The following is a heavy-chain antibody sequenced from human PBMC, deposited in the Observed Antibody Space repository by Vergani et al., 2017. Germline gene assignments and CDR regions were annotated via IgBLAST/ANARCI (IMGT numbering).Heavy chain of an antibody. CDR2: IHYRENT. V-gene: IGHV4-59*11. CDR1: FDSIRNLY. D-gene: IGHD6-19*01. CDR3: ASDTHSGQRADR. J-gene: IGHJ5*02. Sequence: QVQLQESGPGLLKSSETLSLTCSVSFDSIRNLYGTWIRKPPGKGLEWIGSIHYRENTNYNPSLKTRVTISVDTSKNQFSLTLTSVTAADTAVYYCASDTHSGQRADRWGQGILVTVTS.